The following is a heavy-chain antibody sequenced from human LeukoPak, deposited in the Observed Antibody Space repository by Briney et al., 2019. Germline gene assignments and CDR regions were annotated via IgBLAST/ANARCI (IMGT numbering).Heavy chain of an antibody. CDR2: INPSGGST. D-gene: IGHD1-26*01. Sequence: ASVKVSCKASGYTFTSYYMHWVRQAPGQGLEWMGIINPSGGSTSYAQKFQGRVTMTGDTSTSTVYMELSSLRSEDTAVYYCARDLFGLNSGTHPDYWGQGTLVTVSS. CDR3: ARDLFGLNSGTHPDY. CDR1: GYTFTSYY. V-gene: IGHV1-46*01. J-gene: IGHJ4*02.